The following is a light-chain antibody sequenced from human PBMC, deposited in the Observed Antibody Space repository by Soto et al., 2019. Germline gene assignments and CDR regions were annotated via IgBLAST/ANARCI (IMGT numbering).Light chain of an antibody. CDR1: SSDIGGSNY. Sequence: QSALTQPASVSGSPGQSITISCTGTSSDIGGSNYVSWYQQHPGKAPKLMIYEVSNRPSGISNRFSGSKSGNTASLTISGIPAEDEADYYCSSYTSSSTLYVFGTGAKLTVL. CDR2: EVS. V-gene: IGLV2-14*01. J-gene: IGLJ1*01. CDR3: SSYTSSSTLYV.